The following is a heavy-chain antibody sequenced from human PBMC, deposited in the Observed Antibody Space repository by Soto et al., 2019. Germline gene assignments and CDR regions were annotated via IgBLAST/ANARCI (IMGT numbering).Heavy chain of an antibody. CDR3: ARATHRLRFLEWTYNWFDP. D-gene: IGHD3-3*01. V-gene: IGHV1-18*04. Sequence: QVQLVQSGAEVKKPGASVKVSCEASGYTFTSYGISWVRQAPGQGLEWMGWISAYNGNTNYAQKLQGRVTMTTDTSTSTAYMELRSLRSDDTAVYYCARATHRLRFLEWTYNWFDPWGQGTLVTVSS. CDR1: GYTFTSYG. CDR2: ISAYNGNT. J-gene: IGHJ5*02.